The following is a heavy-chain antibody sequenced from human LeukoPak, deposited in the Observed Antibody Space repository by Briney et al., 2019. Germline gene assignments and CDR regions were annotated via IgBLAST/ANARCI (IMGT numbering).Heavy chain of an antibody. Sequence: PSETLSLTCTVSGGSVSSSDFNWAWIRQPPGKGLKWIGTIFYSGSTYYNPSLGSRVAISVDTSKNQFSLDLSSVTAADTAVYYCARRQYGSGWYGDGDWFWFAPWGQGTLVIVSS. V-gene: IGHV4-39*01. D-gene: IGHD6-19*01. CDR1: GGSVSSSDFN. J-gene: IGHJ5*02. CDR2: IFYSGST. CDR3: ARRQYGSGWYGDGDWFWFAP.